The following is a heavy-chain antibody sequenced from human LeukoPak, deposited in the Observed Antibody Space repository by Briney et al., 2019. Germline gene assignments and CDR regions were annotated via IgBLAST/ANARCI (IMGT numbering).Heavy chain of an antibody. D-gene: IGHD3-9*01. J-gene: IGHJ6*02. CDR1: GGSISSYY. V-gene: IGHV4-59*01. Sequence: SETLSLTCTVSGGSISSYYWSWIRQPPGKGLEWIGYIYYSGSTNYNPSLKSRVTISVDTSKNHFSLKLSSVTAADTAVYYCAREYDILTGSYGMDVWGQGTTVTVSS. CDR3: AREYDILTGSYGMDV. CDR2: IYYSGST.